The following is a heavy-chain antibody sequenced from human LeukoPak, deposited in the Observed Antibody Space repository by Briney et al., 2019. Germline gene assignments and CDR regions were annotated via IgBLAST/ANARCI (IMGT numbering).Heavy chain of an antibody. Sequence: PSETLSLTCTVSGGSIGSFYWSWIRQPPGRGLEWIGYIYYSGTTSYNPSLKSRVTISVDTSKNQFSLRLNSVTAADTAVYFCAREVAAAAPFGYWGQGTLVTVSS. CDR3: AREVAAAAPFGY. V-gene: IGHV4-59*01. CDR2: IYYSGTT. J-gene: IGHJ4*02. CDR1: GGSIGSFY. D-gene: IGHD6-13*01.